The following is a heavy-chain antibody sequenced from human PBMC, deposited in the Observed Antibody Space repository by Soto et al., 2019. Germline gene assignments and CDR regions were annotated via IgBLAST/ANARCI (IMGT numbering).Heavy chain of an antibody. CDR2: IRSKAYGGTT. V-gene: IGHV3-49*03. CDR1: GFTFGDYA. D-gene: IGHD2-15*01. J-gene: IGHJ6*02. CDR3: SRGGGNFYYYGMDF. Sequence: PGGSLRLSCTASGFTFGDYAMSWFRQAPGKGLEWVGFIRSKAYGGTTEYAASVKGRFTISRDDSKSIAYLQMSSLKTEDTAVYYCSRGGGNFYYYGMDFWGQGTTVTVSS.